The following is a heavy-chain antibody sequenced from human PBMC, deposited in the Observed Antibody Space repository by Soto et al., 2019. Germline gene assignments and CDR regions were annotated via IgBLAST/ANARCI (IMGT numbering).Heavy chain of an antibody. V-gene: IGHV3-7*03. CDR1: GFTFTKYW. J-gene: IGHJ4*02. Sequence: EVQLVESGVGLVQPGGSLRLSCETSGFTFTKYWMSWVRQVPGKGLEWVANVKQDGSEKYYLDSVEGRFIISRDNAKNSLDLEMNSLRVEDTAVYYCARDHMRDWGQGVQVTVSA. CDR2: VKQDGSEK. CDR3: ARDHMRD.